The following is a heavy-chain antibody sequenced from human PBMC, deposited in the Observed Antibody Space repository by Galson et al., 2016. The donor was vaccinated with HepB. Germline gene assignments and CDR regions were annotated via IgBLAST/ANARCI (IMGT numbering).Heavy chain of an antibody. V-gene: IGHV3-23*01. D-gene: IGHD2-15*01. CDR2: SRGTGGTT. CDR1: GISFSSYA. Sequence: SLRLSCAASGISFSSYAISWLRQAPGNGLDPVSASRGTGGTTEYADSGTGRFTISSDNSASTSYLQMNGLRPEDSALYYCAREVTYCSGGGCYYFDYWGQGTLVTVSS. CDR3: AREVTYCSGGGCYYFDY. J-gene: IGHJ4*02.